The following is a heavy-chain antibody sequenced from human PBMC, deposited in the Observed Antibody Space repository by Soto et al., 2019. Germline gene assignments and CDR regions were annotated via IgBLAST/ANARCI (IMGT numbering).Heavy chain of an antibody. CDR3: ARAMRRGGVCDWDYYGMDV. J-gene: IGHJ6*02. V-gene: IGHV1-69*13. CDR2: IIPIFGTA. D-gene: IGHD2-8*02. CDR1: GGTFSSYA. Sequence: GASVKVSCKASGGTFSSYAISWVRQAPGQGLEWMGGIIPIFGTANYAQKFQGRVTITADESTSTAYMELSSLRSEDTAVYYCARAMRRGGVCDWDYYGMDVWGQGTTVTVSS.